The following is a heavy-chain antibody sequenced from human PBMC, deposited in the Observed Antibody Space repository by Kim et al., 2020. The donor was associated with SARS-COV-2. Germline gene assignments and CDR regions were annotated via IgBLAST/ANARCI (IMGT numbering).Heavy chain of an antibody. D-gene: IGHD3-22*01. CDR3: AREVISDYYDSSGYYSYYYYGMDV. CDR1: GYTFTSYY. J-gene: IGHJ6*02. V-gene: IGHV1-46*01. Sequence: ASVKVSCKASGYTFTSYYMHWVRQAPGQGLEWMGIINPSGGSTSYAQKFQGRVTMTRDTSTSTVYMELSSLRSEDTAVYYCAREVISDYYDSSGYYSYYYYGMDVWGQGTTVTVSS. CDR2: INPSGGST.